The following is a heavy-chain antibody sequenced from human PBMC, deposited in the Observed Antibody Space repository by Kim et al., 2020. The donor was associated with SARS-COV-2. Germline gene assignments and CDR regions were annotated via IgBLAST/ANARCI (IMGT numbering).Heavy chain of an antibody. V-gene: IGHV1-69*13. Sequence: SVKVSCKASGGTFSSYAISWVRQAPGQGLEWMGGIIPIFGTANYAQKFQGRVTITADESTSTAYMELSSLRSEDTAVYYCARVISLEFLEYGMDVWGQGTTVTVSS. CDR3: ARVISLEFLEYGMDV. J-gene: IGHJ6*02. CDR1: GGTFSSYA. CDR2: IIPIFGTA. D-gene: IGHD1-1*01.